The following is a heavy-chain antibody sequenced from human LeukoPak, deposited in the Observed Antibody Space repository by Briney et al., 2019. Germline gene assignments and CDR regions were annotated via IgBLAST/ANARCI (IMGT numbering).Heavy chain of an antibody. CDR2: ISGSGGST. V-gene: IGHV3-23*01. D-gene: IGHD6-13*01. CDR1: GFTFSSYW. CDR3: AKDWVQLVLPFDY. J-gene: IGHJ4*02. Sequence: GGSLRLSCAASGFTFSSYWMSWVRQAPGKGLEWVSAISGSGGSTYYADSVKGRFTISRDNSKNTLYLQMNSLRAEDTAVYYCAKDWVQLVLPFDYWGQGTLVTVSS.